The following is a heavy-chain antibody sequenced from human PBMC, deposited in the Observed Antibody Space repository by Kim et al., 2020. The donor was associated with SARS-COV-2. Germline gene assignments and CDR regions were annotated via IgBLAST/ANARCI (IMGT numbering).Heavy chain of an antibody. CDR2: IKTDGIAQ. J-gene: IGHJ4*02. CDR1: GFTFSSSW. Sequence: GGSLRLSCVASGFTFSSSWMSWVRQAPGKGLEWVANIKTDGIAQYYVDSVKGRFTISRDNAKNSLYLQMNSLRAEDTAVYYCVRDDPGYGGYRYWAQGTLVTVSS. D-gene: IGHD5-12*01. CDR3: VRDDPGYGGYRY. V-gene: IGHV3-7*01.